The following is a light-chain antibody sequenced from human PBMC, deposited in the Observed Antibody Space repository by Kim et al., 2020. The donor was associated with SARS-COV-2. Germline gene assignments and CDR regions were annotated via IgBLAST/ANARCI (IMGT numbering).Light chain of an antibody. CDR3: QTWGIGSHVV. J-gene: IGLJ2*01. CDR1: SGHSSYP. V-gene: IGLV4-69*01. Sequence: QLVLTQSPSASASLGASVKLTSTLSSGHSSYPIAGQQQQPEKGLRSLMKLNSDGGPSKGDGIPDRFSGASFGAEGYLPISSRQSEEEADYYCQTWGIGSHVVFGGGTQLTVL. CDR2: LNSDGGP.